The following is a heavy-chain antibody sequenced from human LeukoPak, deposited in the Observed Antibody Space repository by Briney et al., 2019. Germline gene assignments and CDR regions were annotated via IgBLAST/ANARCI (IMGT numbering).Heavy chain of an antibody. Sequence: GGSLRLSCAASGFTFTSYAMSWVRQAPGKGLDWVSSISFTSETTYYADSVKGRFTISRDNSGKTLYLQMNSLRAEDTAVYYCAKDRVGATVYNWFDPWGQGTLVTVSS. CDR2: ISFTSETT. CDR1: GFTFTSYA. CDR3: AKDRVGATVYNWFDP. V-gene: IGHV3-23*01. D-gene: IGHD1-26*01. J-gene: IGHJ5*02.